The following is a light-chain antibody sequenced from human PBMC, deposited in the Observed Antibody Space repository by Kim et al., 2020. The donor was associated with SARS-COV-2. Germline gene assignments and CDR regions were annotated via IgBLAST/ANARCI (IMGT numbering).Light chain of an antibody. Sequence: QKVTISCSRSNSNIGGNYVSWYQQLPGTAPKLLIYDNNKRPSRIPDRFFGSKSGTSATLVITGLQTEDEADYFCGTWDNSLIAVVFGGGTKVTVL. J-gene: IGLJ2*01. CDR3: GTWDNSLIAVV. V-gene: IGLV1-51*01. CDR1: NSNIGGNY. CDR2: DNN.